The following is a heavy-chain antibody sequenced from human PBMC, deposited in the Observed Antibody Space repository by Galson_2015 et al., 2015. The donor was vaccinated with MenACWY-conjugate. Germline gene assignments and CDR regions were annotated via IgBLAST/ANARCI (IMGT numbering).Heavy chain of an antibody. CDR1: GFSLSTSGVR. CDR3: ARDVDTAMGYYFDY. D-gene: IGHD5-18*01. J-gene: IGHJ4*02. V-gene: IGHV2-70*04. CDR2: IGWADDK. Sequence: PALVKPTQTLTLTCTFSGFSLSTSGVRVSWIRQPPGKALEWLARIGWADDKFYSTSLKTRLTISKDTSKKQLVLTMTNMDPVDTATYYCARDVDTAMGYYFDYWGQGTLVTVSS.